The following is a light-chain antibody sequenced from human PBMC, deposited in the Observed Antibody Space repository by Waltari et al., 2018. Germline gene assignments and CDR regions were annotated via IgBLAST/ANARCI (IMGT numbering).Light chain of an antibody. Sequence: QSALTQPPSVSGSPGQSVTISCPGTSSDVGAYNYVSWYQQHPGKAPNLMIYDVSKRPSGVPDRFSGSKSGNTASLTISGLQGEDEADYYCCSYAGSYTYVFGTGTKVTVL. CDR3: CSYAGSYTYV. J-gene: IGLJ1*01. CDR2: DVS. V-gene: IGLV2-11*01. CDR1: SSDVGAYNY.